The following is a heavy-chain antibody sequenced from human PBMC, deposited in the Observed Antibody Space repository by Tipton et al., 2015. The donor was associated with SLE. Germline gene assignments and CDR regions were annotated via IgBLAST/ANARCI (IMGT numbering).Heavy chain of an antibody. Sequence: SLRLSCAASGFTFSSYGMHWVRQAPGKGLEWVAVIWYDGSNKYYAASVKGRFTISRDNSKNTLYLQMNSLRAEDTAVYYCARDVGEWELWFDPWGQGTLVTVSS. V-gene: IGHV3-33*01. CDR3: ARDVGEWELWFDP. D-gene: IGHD1-26*01. J-gene: IGHJ5*02. CDR2: IWYDGSNK. CDR1: GFTFSSYG.